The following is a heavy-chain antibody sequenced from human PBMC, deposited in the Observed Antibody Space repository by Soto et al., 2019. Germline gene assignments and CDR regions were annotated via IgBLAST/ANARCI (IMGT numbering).Heavy chain of an antibody. V-gene: IGHV1-18*01. CDR3: ARDLGGFPDY. Sequence: QVQLVQSGVEVKKPGASVKVSCKASGYIFTSYGISWVRQAPGQGLEWMGWISAHNGNRKYAQKLQGRVTMTTDTSTSTAYMELRSLRSEDTDVYYCARDLGGFPDYWGQGTLVTVSS. D-gene: IGHD5-12*01. CDR1: GYIFTSYG. CDR2: ISAHNGNR. J-gene: IGHJ4*02.